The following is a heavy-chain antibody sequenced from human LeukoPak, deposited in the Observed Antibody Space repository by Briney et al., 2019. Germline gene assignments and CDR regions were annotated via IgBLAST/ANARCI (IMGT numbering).Heavy chain of an antibody. CDR3: ARENYYDSSGYDY. J-gene: IGHJ4*02. V-gene: IGHV1-2*06. CDR1: GYTFTGYY. CDR2: INPNSGGT. D-gene: IGHD3-22*01. Sequence: ASVKVSCKASGYTFTGYYMHWVRQAPGQGLEWMGRINPNSGGTNYAQKFQGRVTMTRDTSISTAHMELSRLRSDDTAVYYCARENYYDSSGYDYWGQGTLVTVSS.